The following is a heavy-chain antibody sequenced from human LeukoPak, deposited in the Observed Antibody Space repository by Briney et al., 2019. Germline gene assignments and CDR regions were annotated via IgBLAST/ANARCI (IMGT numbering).Heavy chain of an antibody. J-gene: IGHJ3*02. V-gene: IGHV4-59*08. CDR2: IYYSGST. Sequence: SETLSLTCTLSGGSISSYYWSWIRQPPGQGLEWIAYIYYSGSTNYNPSLKSRATISLDTSKNQFSLKLTSVTAADTAVYYCARFGGSYFAFETWGQGTMVTVSS. CDR3: ARFGGSYFAFET. CDR1: GGSISSYY. D-gene: IGHD1-26*01.